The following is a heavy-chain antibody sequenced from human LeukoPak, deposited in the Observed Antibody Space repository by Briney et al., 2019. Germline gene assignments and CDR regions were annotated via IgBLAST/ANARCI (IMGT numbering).Heavy chain of an antibody. V-gene: IGHV4-38-2*02. CDR1: GYSISSVYY. D-gene: IGHD1-26*01. J-gene: IGHJ6*03. CDR3: ARVVSGVAYYMDV. CDR2: IHRSGNT. Sequence: SETLSLTCTVSGYSISSVYYWGWIRQPPGKGPEWIGSIHRSGNTYYNPSLKSRVTIAVDTSKNQFSLKLSSVTAADTAVYYCARVVSGVAYYMDVWGKGTTVTVSS.